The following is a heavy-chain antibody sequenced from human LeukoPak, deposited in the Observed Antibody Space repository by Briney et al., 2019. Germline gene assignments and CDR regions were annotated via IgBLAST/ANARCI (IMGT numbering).Heavy chain of an antibody. CDR3: AKGLQSRLGYCSSTSCYGFDY. CDR1: GFTFSSYA. Sequence: GGSLRLSCAASGFTFSSYAMSWVRQAPGKGVDWVSAISGSGGSTYYADSVNGRVTISRDNSKNTLYLQMNSLRAEDTAVYYCAKGLQSRLGYCSSTSCYGFDYWGQGTLVTVSS. J-gene: IGHJ4*02. CDR2: ISGSGGST. V-gene: IGHV3-23*01. D-gene: IGHD2-2*01.